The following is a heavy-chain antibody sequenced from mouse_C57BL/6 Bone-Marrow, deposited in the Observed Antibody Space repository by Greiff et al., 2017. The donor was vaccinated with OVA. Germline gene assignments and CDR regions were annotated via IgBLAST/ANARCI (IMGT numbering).Heavy chain of an antibody. CDR2: IYPRDGST. Sequence: QVQLKQSGPELVKPGASVKLSCKASGYTFTSYDINWVKQRPGQGLEWIGWIYPRDGSTKYNEKFKGKATLTVDTSSSTAYMKLHSLTSEDSAVYFCARGDHYGSSYFDYWGQGTTLTVSS. J-gene: IGHJ2*01. V-gene: IGHV1-85*01. CDR3: ARGDHYGSSYFDY. D-gene: IGHD1-1*01. CDR1: GYTFTSYD.